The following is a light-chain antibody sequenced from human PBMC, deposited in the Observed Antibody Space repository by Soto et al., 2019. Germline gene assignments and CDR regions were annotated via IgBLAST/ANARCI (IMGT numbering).Light chain of an antibody. CDR3: QQYNSYPWT. CDR1: QSIRSW. J-gene: IGKJ1*01. CDR2: KAS. V-gene: IGKV1-5*03. Sequence: DIQMTQSPSTLSASVGDRVTITCRASQSIRSWLAWYQQKPGKAPKLLIYKASSLESDVPSRFSGSGSGTEFLLTSSSLHSDNFATYYCQQYNSYPWTFGQGTQVEIK.